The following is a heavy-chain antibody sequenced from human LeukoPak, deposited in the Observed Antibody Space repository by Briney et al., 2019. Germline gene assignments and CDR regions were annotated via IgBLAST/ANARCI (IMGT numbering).Heavy chain of an antibody. CDR2: IGTAGDT. J-gene: IGHJ4*02. CDR3: AKDRLGLIWYFDY. Sequence: GGSLRLSCAACGFTFSSYDMHWVRQATGKGLEWVSAIGTAGDTYYPGSVKGQFTISRDNSKNTLYLQMDSLRAEDTAVYYCAKDRLGLIWYFDYWGQGTLVTVSS. D-gene: IGHD3-10*01. CDR1: GFTFSSYD. V-gene: IGHV3-13*03.